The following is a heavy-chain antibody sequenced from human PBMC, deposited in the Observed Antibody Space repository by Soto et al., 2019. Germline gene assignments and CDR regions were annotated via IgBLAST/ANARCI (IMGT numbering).Heavy chain of an antibody. CDR1: GFTFSSYG. CDR3: AKDRFLEWLIYGMDV. V-gene: IGHV3-30*18. Sequence: QVQLVESGGGVVQPGRSLRLSCAASGFTFSSYGMHRVRQAPGKGLEWVAVISYDGSNKYYAYSVKGRFTISRDNSKNTLYLQMNSLRAEDTAVYYCAKDRFLEWLIYGMDVWGQGTTVTVSS. D-gene: IGHD3-3*01. J-gene: IGHJ6*02. CDR2: ISYDGSNK.